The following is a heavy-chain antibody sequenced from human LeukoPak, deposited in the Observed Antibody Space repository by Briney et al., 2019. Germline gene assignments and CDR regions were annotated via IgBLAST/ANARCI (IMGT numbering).Heavy chain of an antibody. CDR3: ARDAWSRAFNYGMDV. J-gene: IGHJ6*02. D-gene: IGHD1-26*01. Sequence: PGRSLRLSCAASGFTFDDYAMHSVRQAARKCLEWVAGISWSSGNIGYADSVKGRFTISRDNAENSLHLQMNSLRPEDTALYFCARDAWSRAFNYGMDVWGQGTTVAVSS. V-gene: IGHV3-9*01. CDR1: GFTFDDYA. CDR2: ISWSSGNI.